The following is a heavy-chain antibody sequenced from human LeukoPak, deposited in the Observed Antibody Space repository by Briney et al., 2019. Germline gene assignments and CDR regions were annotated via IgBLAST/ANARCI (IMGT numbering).Heavy chain of an antibody. CDR1: GFTFSSFV. Sequence: GRSLRLSCAASGFTFSSFVMHWVRHAPGKGLEWMAVISYDGSSKYYVDSAQGRFTISRDNSKNTLYLQINSLRAEDTAVYYCAKAGAPGIPFHCWGQGTLVTVSS. V-gene: IGHV3-30*18. CDR2: ISYDGSSK. CDR3: AKAGAPGIPFHC. D-gene: IGHD2-21*02. J-gene: IGHJ4*02.